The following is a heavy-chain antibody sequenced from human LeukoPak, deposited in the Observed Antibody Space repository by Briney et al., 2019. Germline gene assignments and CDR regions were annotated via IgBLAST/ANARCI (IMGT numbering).Heavy chain of an antibody. V-gene: IGHV1-24*01. CDR3: ATDLGYYDSRGPIDY. J-gene: IGHJ4*02. CDR2: FDPEDGET. D-gene: IGHD3-22*01. CDR1: GYTLTELS. Sequence: ASVKVSCKVSGYTLTELSMHWVRQAPGKGLEWMGGFDPEDGETIYAQKFQGRVTMSEDTSTDTAYMELSSLRSEDTAVYYCATDLGYYDSRGPIDYWGQGTLVTVSS.